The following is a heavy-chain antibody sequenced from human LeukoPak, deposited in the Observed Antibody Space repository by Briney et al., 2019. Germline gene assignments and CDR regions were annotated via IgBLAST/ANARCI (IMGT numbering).Heavy chain of an antibody. D-gene: IGHD4-17*01. Sequence: ASVKVSCKASGYTFTSYDINWVRQATGQGLEWMGWMNPNSGNTGYAQKFQGRVTITRNTSISTAYMELSSLRSEDTAVYYCARDRGDYYYYYYYMDVWGKGTTVTISS. J-gene: IGHJ6*03. V-gene: IGHV1-8*03. CDR2: MNPNSGNT. CDR1: GYTFTSYD. CDR3: ARDRGDYYYYYYYMDV.